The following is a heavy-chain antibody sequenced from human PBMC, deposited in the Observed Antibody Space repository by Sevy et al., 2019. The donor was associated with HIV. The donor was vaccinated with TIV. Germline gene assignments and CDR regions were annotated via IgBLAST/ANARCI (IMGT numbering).Heavy chain of an antibody. V-gene: IGHV4-59*01. Sequence: SETLSLTCTVSGGSISSYYWSWIRQPPRKGLEWIGYIYYSGSTNYNPSLKSRVTISVDTSKNQFSLKLSSVTAADTAVYYCARVTDFWSGYYPYYFDYWGQGTLVTVSS. CDR2: IYYSGST. J-gene: IGHJ4*02. CDR3: ARVTDFWSGYYPYYFDY. D-gene: IGHD3-3*01. CDR1: GGSISSYY.